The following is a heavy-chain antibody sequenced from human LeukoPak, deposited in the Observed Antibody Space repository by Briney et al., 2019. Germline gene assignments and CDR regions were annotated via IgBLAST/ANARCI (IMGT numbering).Heavy chain of an antibody. V-gene: IGHV4-59*01. CDR2: IYYSGST. D-gene: IGHD3-10*01. CDR3: ARDSGSGSYYLVDHTTYYFDY. J-gene: IGHJ4*02. CDR1: GGSISSYY. Sequence: PSETLSLTCTVSGGSISSYYWSWIRQPPGKGLEWIGYIYYSGSTNYNPSLKSRVTISVDTSKNQFSLKLSSVTAADTAVYYCARDSGSGSYYLVDHTTYYFDYWGQGTLVTVSS.